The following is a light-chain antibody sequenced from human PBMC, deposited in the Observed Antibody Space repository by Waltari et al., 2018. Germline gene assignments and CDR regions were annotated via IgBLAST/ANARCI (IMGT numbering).Light chain of an antibody. CDR2: VNRDGSH. CDR3: QTWGTHSQV. J-gene: IGLJ2*01. V-gene: IGLV4-69*01. Sequence: QLVLTQSPSASGSLGASVKFTCSLTGEYSAYAIAWHPQQPEQGPRYLMTVNRDGSHNRGDGIPERFSGSSAGSERYLIISRLQSEDEADYFCQTWGTHSQVFGTGTKLTVL. CDR1: GEYSAYA.